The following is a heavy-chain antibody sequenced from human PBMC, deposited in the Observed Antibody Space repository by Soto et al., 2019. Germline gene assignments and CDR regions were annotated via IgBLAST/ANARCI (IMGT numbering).Heavy chain of an antibody. CDR3: AKDFLGDWFGDY. D-gene: IGHD2-21*02. V-gene: IGHV3-23*01. J-gene: IGHJ4*02. CDR1: GFTCSSYA. Sequence: GGSLRLSCAASGFTCSSYAMSWVRQAPGKGLEWVSAISGSGGSTYYADSVKGRFTISRDNSKNTLYLQMNSLRAEDTAVYYCAKDFLGDWFGDYWGQGTLVTVSS. CDR2: ISGSGGST.